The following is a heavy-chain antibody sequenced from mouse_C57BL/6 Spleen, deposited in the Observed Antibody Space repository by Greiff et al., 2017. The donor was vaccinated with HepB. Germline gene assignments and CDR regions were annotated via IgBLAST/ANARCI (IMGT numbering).Heavy chain of an antibody. D-gene: IGHD1-1*01. V-gene: IGHV1-64*01. CDR2: IHPNSGST. J-gene: IGHJ2*01. Sequence: QVQLQQPGAELVKPGASVKLSCKASGYTFTSYWMHWVKQRPGQGLEWIGMIHPNSGSTNYNEKFKSKVTLTVDKSSSTAYMQLSSLTSEDSAVYYCARGDYGSSPCYWGQGTTLTVSS. CDR3: ARGDYGSSPCY. CDR1: GYTFTSYW.